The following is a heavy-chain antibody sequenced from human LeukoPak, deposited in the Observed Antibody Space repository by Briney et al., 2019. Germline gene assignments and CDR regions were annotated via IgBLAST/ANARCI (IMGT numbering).Heavy chain of an antibody. CDR2: IKSKTDGGTT. D-gene: IGHD3-9*01. CDR3: TTAEMLTGYSPGTYYFDY. J-gene: IGHJ4*02. V-gene: IGHV3-15*01. CDR1: GFTFSNAW. Sequence: GGSLRLSCAASGFTFSNAWMSWVRQAPGKGLEWVGRIKSKTDGGTTDYAAPVKGRFTISRDDSKNTLCLQMNSLKTEDTAVYYCTTAEMLTGYSPGTYYFDYWGQGTLVTVSS.